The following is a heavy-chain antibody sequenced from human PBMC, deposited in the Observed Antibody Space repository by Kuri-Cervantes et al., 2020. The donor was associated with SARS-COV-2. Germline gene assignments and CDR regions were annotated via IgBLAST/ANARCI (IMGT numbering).Heavy chain of an antibody. CDR3: ARGRRGVPATVFDY. Sequence: SETLSLTCTVSGGSISSYYWSWIRQPPGKGLECIGYIYYSGSTNYNPSLKSRVAISVDTSKNQFSLKLSSVTAADTAVYYCARGRRGVPATVFDYWGQGTLVTVSS. D-gene: IGHD2-2*01. V-gene: IGHV4-59*12. J-gene: IGHJ4*02. CDR2: IYYSGST. CDR1: GGSISSYY.